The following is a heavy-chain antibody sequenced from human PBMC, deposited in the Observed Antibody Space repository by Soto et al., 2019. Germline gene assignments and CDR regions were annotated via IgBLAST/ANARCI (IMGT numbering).Heavy chain of an antibody. CDR3: AKVSLERPGNGMDV. V-gene: IGHV3-23*01. Sequence: GGSLRLSCAASGFTFSSYAMSWVRQAPGKGLEWVSAISGSGGSTYYADSVKGRFTISRDNSKNTLYLQMNSLRAEDTAVYYCAKVSLERPGNGMDVWGQGTTVTVSS. J-gene: IGHJ6*02. CDR2: ISGSGGST. D-gene: IGHD1-1*01. CDR1: GFTFSSYA.